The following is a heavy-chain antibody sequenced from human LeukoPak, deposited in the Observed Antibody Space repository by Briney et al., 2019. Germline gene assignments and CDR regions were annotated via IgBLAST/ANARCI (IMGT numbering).Heavy chain of an antibody. V-gene: IGHV4-34*01. CDR3: ARDMTNLDY. J-gene: IGHJ4*02. Sequence: SETLSLTCAVYGGSFSGYYWSWIRQPPGKGLEWIGEINHSGSTNYNPSLKSRVTISVDTSKNQFSLKLSSVTAADTAVYYCARDMTNLDYWGQGTLVTVSS. CDR1: GGSFSGYY. D-gene: IGHD4-11*01. CDR2: INHSGST.